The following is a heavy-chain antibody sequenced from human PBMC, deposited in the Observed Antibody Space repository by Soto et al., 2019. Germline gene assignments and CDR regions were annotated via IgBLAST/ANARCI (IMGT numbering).Heavy chain of an antibody. D-gene: IGHD3-22*01. V-gene: IGHV1-69*12. CDR1: GGTFSSYA. Sequence: QVQLVQSGAEVKKPGSSVKVSCKASGGTFSSYAITWVRQAPGQGLEWMGGIIPIFGTANYAQKFQARVTITADESTSTAYMELSSLRSEDTAVYYCARDGGPSSGYYPDWFDPWGQGTLVTVSS. CDR2: IIPIFGTA. J-gene: IGHJ5*02. CDR3: ARDGGPSSGYYPDWFDP.